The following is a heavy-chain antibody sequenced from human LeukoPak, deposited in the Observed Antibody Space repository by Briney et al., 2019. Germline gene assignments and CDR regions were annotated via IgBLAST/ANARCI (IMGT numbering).Heavy chain of an antibody. Sequence: GRSLRLSCAASGFTFSSYVMHWVRQAPGKGLEWVAVIWYDGSNKYYADSVKGRFTISRDNSKNTLYLQMNSLRAEDTAVYYCARDQPTMNYYDSSGYVDYWGQGTLVTVSS. CDR3: ARDQPTMNYYDSSGYVDY. CDR1: GFTFSSYV. V-gene: IGHV3-33*01. J-gene: IGHJ4*02. CDR2: IWYDGSNK. D-gene: IGHD3-22*01.